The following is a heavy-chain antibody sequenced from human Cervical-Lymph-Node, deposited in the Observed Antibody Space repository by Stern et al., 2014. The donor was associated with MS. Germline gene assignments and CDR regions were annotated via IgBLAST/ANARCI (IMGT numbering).Heavy chain of an antibody. Sequence: VQLVESGGGVVQPGRSLRLSCAASGFTFSSSGMHWVRPAPGKGLEGLAIIYYDGSNRYYADSVKGRFTISRDNSKNTLYLQMNSLRAEDTAVYYCAREGGNTAEYFQHWGQGTLVTVSS. J-gene: IGHJ1*01. V-gene: IGHV3-33*01. CDR2: IYYDGSNR. CDR3: AREGGNTAEYFQH. D-gene: IGHD4-23*01. CDR1: GFTFSSSG.